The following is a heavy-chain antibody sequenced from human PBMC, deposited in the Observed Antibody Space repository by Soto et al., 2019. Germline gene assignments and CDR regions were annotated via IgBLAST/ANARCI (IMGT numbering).Heavy chain of an antibody. CDR2: IYFSGIT. Sequence: QVQLQQSGPGLVKPSETLSLTCTVSGVSINNNYWSWVRQPPGKGLEWIGYIYFSGITNYNPSLKRRVSISVDTSKDQVSLKWTSVTAADTAMYYCARGNYDYFGGNYRYVGGAFDIWGPGTVVTVSS. CDR1: GVSINNNY. J-gene: IGHJ3*02. D-gene: IGHD3-16*02. CDR3: ARGNYDYFGGNYRYVGGAFDI. V-gene: IGHV4-59*01.